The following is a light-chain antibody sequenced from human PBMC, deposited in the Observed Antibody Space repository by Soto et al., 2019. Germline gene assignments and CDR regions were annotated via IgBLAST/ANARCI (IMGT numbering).Light chain of an antibody. Sequence: EIVLTQSPGTLSLSPGERATLSCRASQSVSGSYLAWYQQKPGQAPKLVIHGAPSRAAGIPDRFNGTGSGTDFTLTISSLQSEDCAIYYCQQYHTWPITFGGGTKVDIK. CDR1: QSVSGSY. V-gene: IGKV3-20*01. CDR3: QQYHTWPIT. J-gene: IGKJ4*01. CDR2: GAP.